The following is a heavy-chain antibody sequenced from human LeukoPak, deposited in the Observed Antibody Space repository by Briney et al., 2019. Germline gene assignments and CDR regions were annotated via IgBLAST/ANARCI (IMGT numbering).Heavy chain of an antibody. CDR3: ARGSKAAPGTFDY. D-gene: IGHD6-13*01. CDR2: IYYTGST. CDR1: GGSISSYY. Sequence: SETLSLTCTVSGGSISSYYWSWIRQPPGKGLEWIGYIYYTGSTDYNPSLKSRVAISVDTSKNQSSLKLSSVTAADTAVYYCARGSKAAPGTFDYWGQGTLVTVSS. V-gene: IGHV4-59*01. J-gene: IGHJ4*02.